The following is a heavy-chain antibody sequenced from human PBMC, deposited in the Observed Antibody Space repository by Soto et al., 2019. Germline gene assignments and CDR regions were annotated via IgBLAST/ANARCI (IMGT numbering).Heavy chain of an antibody. CDR1: GYSISSGYY. CDR2: IYHSGTT. J-gene: IGHJ6*02. CDR3: APLSVSLSGPYGIHV. Sequence: SETLSLTCAVSGYSISSGYYWGWIRQPPGKGLEWIATIYHSGTTYSNPSLKSRVTISVDTSKNQFSVRLNSVTASDTAVYYCAPLSVSLSGPYGIHVWGQGTTVTVSS. V-gene: IGHV4-38-2*01. D-gene: IGHD2-15*01.